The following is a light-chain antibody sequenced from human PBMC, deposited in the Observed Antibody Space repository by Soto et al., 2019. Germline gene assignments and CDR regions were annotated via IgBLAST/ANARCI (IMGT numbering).Light chain of an antibody. CDR2: DAS. Sequence: EIVLTQSPGTLSLSPGERATLSCRASQSVRNNYLAWYQQKPGQAPRLLIYDASSRATDIPDRFSGSGSGTDFTLTISRLEHEDCAVYYCQQYGSSLTRTCGQGPKVETK. V-gene: IGKV3-20*01. CDR1: QSVRNNY. CDR3: QQYGSSLTRT. J-gene: IGKJ1*01.